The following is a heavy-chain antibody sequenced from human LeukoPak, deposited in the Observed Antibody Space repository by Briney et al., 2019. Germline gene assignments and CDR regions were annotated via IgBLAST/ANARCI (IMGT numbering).Heavy chain of an antibody. CDR2: IYYSGST. CDR1: GGSISSYY. CDR3: ASSDYVWGSYPPHWYFDL. D-gene: IGHD3-16*02. V-gene: IGHV4-59*01. Sequence: SETLSLTCTVSGGSISSYYWSWIRQPPGKGLEWIGYIYYSGSTNYNPSLKSRVTISVDTSKNQFSLKLSSVTAADTAVYYCASSDYVWGSYPPHWYFDLWGRGTLVTVSS. J-gene: IGHJ2*01.